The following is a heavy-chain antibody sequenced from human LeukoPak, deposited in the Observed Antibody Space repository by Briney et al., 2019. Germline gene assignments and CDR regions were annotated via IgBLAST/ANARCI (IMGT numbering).Heavy chain of an antibody. CDR3: ARGSAYCGGDCYLHFDY. J-gene: IGHJ4*02. D-gene: IGHD2-21*02. V-gene: IGHV3-21*01. CDR1: GFTFSSYR. CDR2: ISSSSSYI. Sequence: GGSLRLSCAASGFTFSSYRLNWVRQAPGKGLEWVSSISSSSSYISYADSVKGRFTISRDNAKNSVYLQMNSLRAEDTAVYYCARGSAYCGGDCYLHFDYWGQGTLVTVSS.